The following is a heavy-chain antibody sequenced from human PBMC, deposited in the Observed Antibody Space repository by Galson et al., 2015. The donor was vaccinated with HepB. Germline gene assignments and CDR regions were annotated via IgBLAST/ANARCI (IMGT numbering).Heavy chain of an antibody. CDR2: ISPTTSHI. CDR1: GFTFSDYF. D-gene: IGHD2-2*01. V-gene: IGHV3-11*05. CDR3: ARDTHHIVVVPPTIENNSFDP. Sequence: SLRLSCAASGFTFSDYFMSWIRQAPGKGLEWVSFISPTTSHIKYADSVKGRFTISRDNAKNSLYLQMNSLRVEDTAVYYCARDTHHIVVVPPTIENNSFDPWGQGTLVTVSS. J-gene: IGHJ5*02.